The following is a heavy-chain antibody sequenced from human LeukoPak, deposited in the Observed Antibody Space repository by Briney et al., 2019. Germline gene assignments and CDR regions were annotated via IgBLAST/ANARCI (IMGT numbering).Heavy chain of an antibody. CDR3: ARTEWEVADY. CDR1: GGSISSSSYY. Sequence: PSETLSLTCTVSGGSISSSSYYWGWIRQPPGKGLEWIGSIYHSGATYYNPSLKSRVTISLDTSKNQFSLKLSSVTAADTAVYYCARTEWEVADYWGQGTLVTVSS. J-gene: IGHJ4*02. V-gene: IGHV4-39*07. D-gene: IGHD1-26*01. CDR2: IYHSGAT.